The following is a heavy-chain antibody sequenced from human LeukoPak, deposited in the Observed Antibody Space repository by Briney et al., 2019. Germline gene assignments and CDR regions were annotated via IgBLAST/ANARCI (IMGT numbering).Heavy chain of an antibody. Sequence: GGSLRLSCTASGFTFGDYAMSWLRQAPGKGLEWVGFIRSKAYGGTTEYAASVKGRFTISRDDSKSIAYLQMNSLKTEDTAVYYCTRAPLYYYDSSGYTDYWGQGTLVTVSS. D-gene: IGHD3-22*01. CDR1: GFTFGDYA. CDR3: TRAPLYYYDSSGYTDY. CDR2: IRSKAYGGTT. V-gene: IGHV3-49*03. J-gene: IGHJ4*02.